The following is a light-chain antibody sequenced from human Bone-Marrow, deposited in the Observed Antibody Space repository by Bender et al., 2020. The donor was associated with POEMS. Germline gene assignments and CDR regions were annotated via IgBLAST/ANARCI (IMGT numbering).Light chain of an antibody. CDR3: CSHAGSRSVL. CDR1: TSDVGSSKY. CDR2: EGT. Sequence: QSALTQPASVSGSPGQSITISCTGTTSDVGSSKYVFWYQQYPGKAPRLMIYEGTERPSGVSSRFSASKSDNTASLTISGLQAEDEADYYCCSHAGSRSVLFGGGTNLTVL. J-gene: IGLJ2*01. V-gene: IGLV2-23*01.